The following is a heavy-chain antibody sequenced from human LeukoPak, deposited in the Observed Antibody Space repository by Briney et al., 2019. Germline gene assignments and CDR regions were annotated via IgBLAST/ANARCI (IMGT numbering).Heavy chain of an antibody. D-gene: IGHD3-22*01. V-gene: IGHV1-8*01. J-gene: IGHJ6*03. CDR1: GYTFTSYD. Sequence: ASVKVSCKASGYTFTSYDINWVRQATGQGLEWMGWMNPNSGNTGYAQKFQGRVTMTRNTSISTAYMELSSLRSEDTAVYYCARGGPIGGYHSKHYYYMDVWGKGTTVTISS. CDR3: ARGGPIGGYHSKHYYYMDV. CDR2: MNPNSGNT.